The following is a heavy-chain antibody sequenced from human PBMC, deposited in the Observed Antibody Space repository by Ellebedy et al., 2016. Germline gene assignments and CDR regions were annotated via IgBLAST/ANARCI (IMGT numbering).Heavy chain of an antibody. CDR3: ARSSTNSWYFGIFDS. V-gene: IGHV3-48*04. CDR2: IGTADSTT. CDR1: GFNFSSYA. D-gene: IGHD6-13*01. J-gene: IGHJ4*02. Sequence: GESLKISCAASGFNFSSYAMNWVRQGPGKRLEWVSYIGTADSTTFYADSVKGRFSISRDNVKNTLSLQLNSLRAEDTATYYCARSSTNSWYFGIFDSWGQGALVTVSS.